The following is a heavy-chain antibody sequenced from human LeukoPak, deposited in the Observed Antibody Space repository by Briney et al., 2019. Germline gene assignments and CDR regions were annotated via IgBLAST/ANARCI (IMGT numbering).Heavy chain of an antibody. CDR1: GFTFSSHW. D-gene: IGHD6-25*01. CDR2: IKDDGSHT. Sequence: PGGSLRLSCAASGFTFSSHWMHWVRQAPGKGLVWVSRIKDDGSHTNYADSVKGRFTISRDNAKNTLSLQMNRLRAEDTAVYYCARGSGIITGIDEWGQGTLVTVSS. V-gene: IGHV3-74*01. J-gene: IGHJ4*02. CDR3: ARGSGIITGIDE.